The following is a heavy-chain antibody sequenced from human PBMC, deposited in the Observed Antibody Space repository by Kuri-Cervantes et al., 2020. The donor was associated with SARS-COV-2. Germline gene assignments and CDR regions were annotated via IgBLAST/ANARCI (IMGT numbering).Heavy chain of an antibody. D-gene: IGHD3-3*01. CDR1: GYTFTGYY. V-gene: IGHV1-2*02. CDR2: INPNSGGT. J-gene: IGHJ3*02. CDR3: ARDKPLYDFWSGRDDAFDI. Sequence: ASVKVSCKASGYTFTGYYMHWVRQAPGQGLEWMGWINPNSGGTNYAQKFQGRVTMTRDTSISTAYMELSRLRSGDTAVYYCARDKPLYDFWSGRDDAFDIWGQGTMVTVSS.